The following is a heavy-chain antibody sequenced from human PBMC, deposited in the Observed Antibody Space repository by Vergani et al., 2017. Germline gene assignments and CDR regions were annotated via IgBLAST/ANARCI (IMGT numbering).Heavy chain of an antibody. CDR1: GGTFSSYT. V-gene: IGHV1-69*01. D-gene: IGHD6-6*01. CDR2: IITIFGTS. J-gene: IGHJ4*02. Sequence: QVQLVQSGAEVKKPGSSVKVSCKASGGTFSSYTINWVRQAPGQGLEWMGGIITIFGTSNYAKKFQGRVTITADESTSTADMVLSSLRSEDTAVYYCASIGIAARRQRDYWGQGTLFTVSS. CDR3: ASIGIAARRQRDY.